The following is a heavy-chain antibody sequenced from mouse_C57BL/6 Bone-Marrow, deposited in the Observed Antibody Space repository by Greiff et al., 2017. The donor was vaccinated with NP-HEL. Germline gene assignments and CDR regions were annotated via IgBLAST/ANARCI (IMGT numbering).Heavy chain of an antibody. D-gene: IGHD1-1*01. CDR3: ARHRATVVAPWFDV. CDR2: ISSGGSYT. CDR1: GFTFSSYG. J-gene: IGHJ1*03. V-gene: IGHV5-6*01. Sequence: EVKLMESGGDLVKPGGPLKLSCAASGFTFSSYGMSWVRQTPDKRLEWVATISSGGSYTYYPDSVKGRFTISRDNAKNTLYLQMSSLKSEDTAMYYCARHRATVVAPWFDVWGTGTTVTVSS.